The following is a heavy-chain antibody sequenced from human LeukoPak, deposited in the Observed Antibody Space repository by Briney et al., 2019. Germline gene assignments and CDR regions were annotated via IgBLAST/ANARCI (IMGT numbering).Heavy chain of an antibody. D-gene: IGHD3-10*01. CDR1: GGSFSGYY. CDR3: ARHNYYGSGSYYNRGRWFDP. J-gene: IGHJ5*02. Sequence: SETLSLTCAVYGGSFSGYYWSWIRQPPGKGLEWIGETNHSGSTNYNPSLKSRVTISVDTSKNQFSLKLSSVTAADTAVYYCARHNYYGSGSYYNRGRWFDPWGQGTLVTVSS. CDR2: TNHSGST. V-gene: IGHV4-34*01.